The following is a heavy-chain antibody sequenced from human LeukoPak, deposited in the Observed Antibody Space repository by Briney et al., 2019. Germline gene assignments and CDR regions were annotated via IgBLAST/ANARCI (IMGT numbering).Heavy chain of an antibody. CDR1: GFTFSSYG. Sequence: GRSLRLSCAASGFTFSSYGMHWVRQAPGKGLEWVAVRSYDGSNKYYADSVKGRFTISRDNSKNTLYLQMNSLRAEDTAVYYCAKEYYDILTGLSGSYYYYGMDVWGQGTTVAVSS. D-gene: IGHD3-9*01. J-gene: IGHJ6*02. V-gene: IGHV3-30*18. CDR2: RSYDGSNK. CDR3: AKEYYDILTGLSGSYYYYGMDV.